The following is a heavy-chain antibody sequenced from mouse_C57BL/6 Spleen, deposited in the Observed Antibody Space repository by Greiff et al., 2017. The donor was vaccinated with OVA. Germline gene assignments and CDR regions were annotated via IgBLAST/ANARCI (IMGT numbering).Heavy chain of an antibody. Sequence: VQLQQPGAELVKPGASVKMSCKASGYTFTSYWITWVKQRPGQGLEWIGDIYPGSGSTNYNEKFKSKATLTVDTSSSTAYMQLSSLTSEDSAVYYCAREERDSSGPFAYWGQGTLVTVSA. CDR2: IYPGSGST. J-gene: IGHJ3*01. V-gene: IGHV1-55*01. CDR3: AREERDSSGPFAY. D-gene: IGHD3-2*02. CDR1: GYTFTSYW.